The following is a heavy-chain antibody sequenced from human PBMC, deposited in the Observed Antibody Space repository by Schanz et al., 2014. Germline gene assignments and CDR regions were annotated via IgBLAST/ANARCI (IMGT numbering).Heavy chain of an antibody. V-gene: IGHV1-69*08. CDR3: AREVGLYDRGWFDP. D-gene: IGHD3-22*01. CDR1: GGTFSRLT. Sequence: QVQLVQSGADVKKPGSSVRVSCKASGGTFSRLTFSWVRQAPGQGLEWMGRVIPILGVTHYAQKFQGRVTITADKSSDTAYMELSSLRSEDTAVYYCAREVGLYDRGWFDPWGQGTLVTVSS. J-gene: IGHJ5*02. CDR2: VIPILGVT.